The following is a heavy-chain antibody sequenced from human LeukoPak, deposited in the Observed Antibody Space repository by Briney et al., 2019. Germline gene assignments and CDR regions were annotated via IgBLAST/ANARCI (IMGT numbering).Heavy chain of an antibody. V-gene: IGHV3-7*01. J-gene: IGHJ4*02. CDR2: IKQDGGEK. CDR1: GFTFSSYW. D-gene: IGHD2-15*01. CDR3: ARSGGYCSGGSCYRIVY. Sequence: GGPLRLSCAASGFTFSSYWMSWVRQAPGKGLEWVANIKQDGGEKYYVDSVKGRFTISRDNAKNSLYLQMNSLRAEDTAVYYCARSGGYCSGGSCYRIVYWGQGTLVTVSS.